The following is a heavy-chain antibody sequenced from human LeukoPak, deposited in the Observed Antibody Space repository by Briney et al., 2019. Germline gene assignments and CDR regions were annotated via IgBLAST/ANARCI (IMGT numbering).Heavy chain of an antibody. Sequence: GGSLRLSCVGSGVTFSNAWMSWIRQAPGKGLQWVGHIKSKSDGGTTEYAAPVKGSFTISRDDSKNTLYLQMNSLKSEDAALYYCTALGAASEYWGQGALVTVSS. V-gene: IGHV3-15*01. CDR2: IKSKSDGGTT. J-gene: IGHJ4*02. CDR1: GVTFSNAW. CDR3: TALGAASEY. D-gene: IGHD2-15*01.